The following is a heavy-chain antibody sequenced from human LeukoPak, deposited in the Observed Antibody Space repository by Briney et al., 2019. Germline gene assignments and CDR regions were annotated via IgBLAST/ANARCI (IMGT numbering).Heavy chain of an antibody. CDR1: GGTFSSYA. CDR2: IIPIFGTA. Sequence: SVKVSCKASGGTFSSYAISWVRQAPGQGLEWMGGIIPIFGTANYAQKFQGRVTITTDESTSTAYMELSSLRSEDTAVYYCARVACSSISCYAWFDPWGQGTLVTVSS. J-gene: IGHJ5*02. D-gene: IGHD2-2*01. V-gene: IGHV1-69*05. CDR3: ARVACSSISCYAWFDP.